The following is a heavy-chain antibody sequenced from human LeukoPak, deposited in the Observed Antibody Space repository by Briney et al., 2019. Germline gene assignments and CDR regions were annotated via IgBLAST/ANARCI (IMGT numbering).Heavy chain of an antibody. Sequence: PGRSLRLSCAASGFTFSSYSMNWVRQAPGKGLEWVSFISSSSTTIYYADSVKGRFTISRDNAKNSLYLQMNRLRDEDTAVYYCARDTAMVLHYWGQGTLVTVSS. CDR2: ISSSSTTI. CDR3: ARDTAMVLHY. D-gene: IGHD5-18*01. J-gene: IGHJ4*02. CDR1: GFTFSSYS. V-gene: IGHV3-48*02.